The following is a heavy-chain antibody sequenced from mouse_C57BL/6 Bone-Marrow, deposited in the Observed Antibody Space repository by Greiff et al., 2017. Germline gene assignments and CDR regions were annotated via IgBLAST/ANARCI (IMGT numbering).Heavy chain of an antibody. CDR1: GYTFTSYW. CDR2: IDPSDSYT. J-gene: IGHJ4*01. Sequence: VQLQQPGAELVRPGTSVKLSCKASGYTFTSYWMHWVKQRPGQGLEWIGVIDPSDSYTNYTQQFKGQATLTVDTSSSAAYMQLSSLTSEDSAVYYCARGGIYYYGSSPIYYAMDYWGQGTSVTVSA. D-gene: IGHD1-1*01. CDR3: ARGGIYYYGSSPIYYAMDY. V-gene: IGHV1-59*01.